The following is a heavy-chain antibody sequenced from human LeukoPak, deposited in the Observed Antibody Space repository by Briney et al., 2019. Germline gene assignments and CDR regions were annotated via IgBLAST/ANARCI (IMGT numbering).Heavy chain of an antibody. V-gene: IGHV1-69*13. J-gene: IGHJ5*02. D-gene: IGHD2-2*01. CDR1: GGTFSSYA. CDR3: ARAVVGYCSSTSCYVNWFDP. CDR2: IIPIFGTA. Sequence: GASVKVSCKASGGTFSSYAISWVRQAPGQGLEWMGGIIPIFGTANYAQKFQGRVTITADESTSTAYMELSSLRSEDTAVYYCARAVVGYCSSTSCYVNWFDPWGQGTLVTVSS.